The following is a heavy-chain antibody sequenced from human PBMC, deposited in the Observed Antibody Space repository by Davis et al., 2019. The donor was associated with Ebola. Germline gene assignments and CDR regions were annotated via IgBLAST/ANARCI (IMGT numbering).Heavy chain of an antibody. Sequence: GESLKISCETSGFIFRNYVMSWVRQAPGKGLEWVSTFGTGGDTYYADSVKGRFAISRDNSKNTLYLQMNSLRVEDTAVYFCARDPSGGSGWSVGYYGMDVWGKGTTVTVSS. CDR1: GFIFRNYV. D-gene: IGHD6-19*01. V-gene: IGHV3-23*01. J-gene: IGHJ6*04. CDR2: FGTGGDT. CDR3: ARDPSGGSGWSVGYYGMDV.